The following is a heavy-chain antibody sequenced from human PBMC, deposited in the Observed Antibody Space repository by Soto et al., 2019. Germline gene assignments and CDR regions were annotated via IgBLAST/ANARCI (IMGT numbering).Heavy chain of an antibody. CDR2: IIPIFGTA. D-gene: IGHD3-22*01. CDR1: GGTFSSYA. V-gene: IGHV1-69*13. Sequence: SVKVSCKASGGTFSSYAISWVRQAPGQGLEWMGGIIPIFGTANYAQKFQGRVTITADESTSTAYMELSSLRSEDTAVYYCARDRGFGYYYDSSGFDYWGQGTLVTV. CDR3: ARDRGFGYYYDSSGFDY. J-gene: IGHJ4*02.